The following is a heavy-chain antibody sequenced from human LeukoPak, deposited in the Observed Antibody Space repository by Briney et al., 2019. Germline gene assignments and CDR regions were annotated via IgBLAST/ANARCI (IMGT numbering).Heavy chain of an antibody. Sequence: PGGSLRLSCVASGFTFTKCAMSWIRQAPGKGLEWVALITATGDTAYYADSVKGRFTISRGNSMNTVYMQMDSLRAEDAAIYYCAGDRNSDWYSPLDYWGQGSQVTVSP. CDR2: ITATGDTA. J-gene: IGHJ4*02. D-gene: IGHD6-19*01. V-gene: IGHV3-23*01. CDR1: GFTFTKCA. CDR3: AGDRNSDWYSPLDY.